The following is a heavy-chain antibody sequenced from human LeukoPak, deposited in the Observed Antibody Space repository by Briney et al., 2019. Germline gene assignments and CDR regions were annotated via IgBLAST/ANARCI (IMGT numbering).Heavy chain of an antibody. D-gene: IGHD4-23*01. CDR1: GYTFTSYG. CDR3: ARGGYGGNSDFDY. J-gene: IGHJ4*02. V-gene: IGHV1-69*13. CDR2: IIPIFGTA. Sequence: SVTVSCTASGYTFTSYGISWVRQAPGQGLEWMGGIIPIFGTANYAQKFQGRVTITADESTSTAYMELSSLRSEDTAVYYCARGGYGGNSDFDYWGQGTLVTVSS.